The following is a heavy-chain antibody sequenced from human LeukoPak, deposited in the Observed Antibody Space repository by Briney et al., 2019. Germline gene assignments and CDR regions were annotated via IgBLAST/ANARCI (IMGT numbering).Heavy chain of an antibody. CDR2: KNSQSGGT. J-gene: IGHJ5*02. CDR1: GYIFTGYY. V-gene: IGHV1-2*02. Sequence: GASVKVSCKASGYIFTGYYMHWVRHPRGQGLEWMGWKNSQSGGTKYAQKFQGRATITRDRSIRAAYMELSSLRSDDTAVYYCARNGKGIPNRFDPWGQGAVVTVSS. D-gene: IGHD2-21*01. CDR3: ARNGKGIPNRFDP.